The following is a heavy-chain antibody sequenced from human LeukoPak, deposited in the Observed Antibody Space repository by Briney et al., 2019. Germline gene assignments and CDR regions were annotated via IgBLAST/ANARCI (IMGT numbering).Heavy chain of an antibody. J-gene: IGHJ6*02. Sequence: ASVKVSCKASGYTFTGYYMHWVRQAPGQGLEWMGRINPNSGGTNYAQKFQGRVTMTRDTSISTAYMELSRLRSDDSAVYYCARPLGVTKDYYYGMDVWGQGTTVTVSS. CDR3: ARPLGVTKDYYYGMDV. CDR1: GYTFTGYY. D-gene: IGHD1-26*01. V-gene: IGHV1-2*06. CDR2: INPNSGGT.